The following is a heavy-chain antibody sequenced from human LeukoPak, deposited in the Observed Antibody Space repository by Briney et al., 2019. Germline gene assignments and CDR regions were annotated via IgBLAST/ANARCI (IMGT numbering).Heavy chain of an antibody. CDR1: GFTFRTYS. V-gene: IGHV3-21*01. J-gene: IGHJ4*02. CDR3: ARVNGLYYFDH. CDR2: ITSSSSYI. D-gene: IGHD3-16*01. Sequence: GGSLRLSCAASGFTFRTYSMNWVRQAPGKGLEWVSSITSSSSYIYYADSVKGRFTISRDNAKNSLYLQMSSLRAEDTAVYYCARVNGLYYFDHWGQGTLVTVSS.